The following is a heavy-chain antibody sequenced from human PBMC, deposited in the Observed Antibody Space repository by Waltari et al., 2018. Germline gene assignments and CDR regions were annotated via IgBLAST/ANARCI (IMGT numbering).Heavy chain of an antibody. CDR1: GYSINSGYY. V-gene: IGHV4-38-2*01. CDR3: SRQVLGYCTSAACRRLES. J-gene: IGHJ4*02. CDR2: IYHAGDT. Sequence: QVQLQESGPGLVKPSETLSLTCDVSGYSINSGYYWGWIRQSPGKGLEWIATIYHAGDTFYNPSLKSRVTISMDTAKNQFSLKLSSVTAADTAVYFCSRQVLGYCTSAACRRLESWGQGTLVTVSS. D-gene: IGHD2-2*03.